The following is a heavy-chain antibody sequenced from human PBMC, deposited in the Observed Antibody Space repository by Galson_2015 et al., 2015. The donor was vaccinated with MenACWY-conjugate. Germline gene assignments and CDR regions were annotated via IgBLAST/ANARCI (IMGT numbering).Heavy chain of an antibody. V-gene: IGHV4-4*02. CDR1: GGSISSSNW. Sequence: ETLSLTCAVSGGSISSSNWWSWVRQPPGKGLEWIGEIYHSGSTNYNPSLKSRVTISVDKSKNQFSLKLSSVTAADTAVYYCARVITIFGVVISYYFDYWGQGTLVTVSS. D-gene: IGHD3-3*01. CDR3: ARVITIFGVVISYYFDY. CDR2: IYHSGST. J-gene: IGHJ4*02.